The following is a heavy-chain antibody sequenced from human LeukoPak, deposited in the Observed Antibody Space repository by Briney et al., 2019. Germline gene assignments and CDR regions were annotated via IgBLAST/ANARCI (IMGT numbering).Heavy chain of an antibody. CDR3: AVSNTTRSYYDFWSGYYSYNWFDP. D-gene: IGHD3-3*01. CDR2: IDPSDSYT. J-gene: IGHJ5*02. V-gene: IGHV5-10-1*01. CDR1: GYSFTSYW. Sequence: GESLKISCKGSGYSFTSYWISWVRQMPGKGLEWMGRIDPSDSYTNYSPSFQGHVTISADKSISTAYLQWSSLKASDTAMYYCAVSNTTRSYYDFWSGYYSYNWFDPWGQGTLVTVTS.